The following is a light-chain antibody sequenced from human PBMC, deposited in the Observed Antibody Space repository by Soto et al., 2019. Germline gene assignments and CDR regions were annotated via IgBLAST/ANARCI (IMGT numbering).Light chain of an antibody. V-gene: IGLV1-44*01. J-gene: IGLJ2*01. Sequence: QSVLTQPPSASGTPGQRVAISCSGSNSNIGSHPVNWYQHFPGTAPNILIYSNNHRPSGVPDRFSGSKSGTSASLAISGLQSEYEADYYCAAWDDSLYGQVFGGGTKVTVL. CDR3: AAWDDSLYGQV. CDR1: NSNIGSHP. CDR2: SNN.